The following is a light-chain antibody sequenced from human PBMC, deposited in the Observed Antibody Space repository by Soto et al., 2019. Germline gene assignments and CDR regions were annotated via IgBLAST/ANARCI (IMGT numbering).Light chain of an antibody. CDR2: DAS. Sequence: DIQMTQSVSSLSASVGDRVTITCQASQDISNYLNWYQQKPGKAPKLLIYDASNLETGVPSRFSGSGSGTDFTFTISSLQPEDIATYYCQQYDNLPITFGGGTKVEIK. CDR3: QQYDNLPIT. V-gene: IGKV1-33*01. J-gene: IGKJ4*01. CDR1: QDISNY.